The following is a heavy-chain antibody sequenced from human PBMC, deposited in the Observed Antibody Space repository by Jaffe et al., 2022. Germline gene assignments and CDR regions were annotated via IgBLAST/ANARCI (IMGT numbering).Heavy chain of an antibody. Sequence: EVQLLQSGGDLVQPGGSLRLSCATSGFTFTSYAITWVRQAPGKGLEWVSTISGSGYTYYADSVKGRFTISRDISRSTLYLHMNSLRAEDTAVYYCARHIIDTYGSGSYSNPRFGSFDSWGQGTLVTVSS. CDR2: ISGSGYT. CDR3: ARHIIDTYGSGSYSNPRFGSFDS. D-gene: IGHD3-10*01. J-gene: IGHJ4*02. CDR1: GFTFTSYA. V-gene: IGHV3-23*01.